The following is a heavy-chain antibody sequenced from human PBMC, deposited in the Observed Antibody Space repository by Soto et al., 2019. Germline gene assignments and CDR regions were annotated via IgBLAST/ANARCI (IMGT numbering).Heavy chain of an antibody. D-gene: IGHD6-13*01. J-gene: IGHJ4*02. CDR1: GFTFSDYY. Sequence: NPWGSLRLSCAASGFTFSDYYMSLIRQAPGKGLEWVSYISSSSTYTNYADSVKGRFTISRDNAKNSLYLQMNSLRPEDTAVYYCASLKQQLVQYWGQGTLVTVSS. CDR3: ASLKQQLVQY. CDR2: ISSSSTYT. V-gene: IGHV3-11*06.